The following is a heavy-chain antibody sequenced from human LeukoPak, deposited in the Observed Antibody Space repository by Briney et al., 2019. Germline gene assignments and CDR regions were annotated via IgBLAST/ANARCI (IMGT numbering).Heavy chain of an antibody. CDR1: GGSISSSNW. CDR3: ARKANWGVYYMDV. D-gene: IGHD7-27*01. J-gene: IGHJ6*03. Sequence: KASETLSLTCAVSGGSISSSNWWSWVRQPPGKGLEWIGEIYHSGSTNYNPSLKSRVTISVDKSKNQFSLKLSSVTAADTAVYYCARKANWGVYYMDVWGKGTTVTVSS. V-gene: IGHV4-4*02. CDR2: IYHSGST.